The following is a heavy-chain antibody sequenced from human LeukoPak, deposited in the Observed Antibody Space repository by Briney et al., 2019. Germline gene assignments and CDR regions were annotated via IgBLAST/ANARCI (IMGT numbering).Heavy chain of an antibody. V-gene: IGHV3-23*01. CDR1: GFTFSSYA. Sequence: GGSLRLSCAASGFTFSSYAMSWVRQAPGKGLEWDSAISSSGGATYYADSVKGRFAISRDTSKNTMYLQMNSLRAEDTAVYCCAKDLGGDHWDGGFWGQGTLVTVSS. CDR2: ISSSGGAT. D-gene: IGHD4-17*01. CDR3: AKDLGGDHWDGGF. J-gene: IGHJ4*02.